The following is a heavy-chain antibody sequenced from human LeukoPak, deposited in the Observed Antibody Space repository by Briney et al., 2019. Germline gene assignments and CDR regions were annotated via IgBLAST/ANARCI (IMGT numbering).Heavy chain of an antibody. CDR1: GFTFSSYA. CDR3: ARAHDDYGDYYFDY. V-gene: IGHV3-30*04. CDR2: ISYNGSNK. Sequence: PGGSLRLSCAASGFTFSSYAMHWVRQAPGKGLEWVAVISYNGSNKYYADSVKGRFTISRDNSKNTLYLQMNSLRAEDTAVYYCARAHDDYGDYYFDYWGQGTLVTVSS. D-gene: IGHD4-17*01. J-gene: IGHJ4*02.